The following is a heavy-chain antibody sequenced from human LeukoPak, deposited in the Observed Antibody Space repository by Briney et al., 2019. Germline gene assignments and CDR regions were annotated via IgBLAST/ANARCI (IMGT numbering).Heavy chain of an antibody. D-gene: IGHD5-24*01. CDR3: ARGDMATTHDY. J-gene: IGHJ4*02. V-gene: IGHV1-46*01. Sequence: GASVKVSCKASEYTFTSYYMHWVRQAPGQGLEWMGIINPSSSSTSYAQKFQGRVTMTRDTSTSTVYMELSSLRSEDTAVYYCARGDMATTHDYWGQGTLVTVSS. CDR2: INPSSSST. CDR1: EYTFTSYY.